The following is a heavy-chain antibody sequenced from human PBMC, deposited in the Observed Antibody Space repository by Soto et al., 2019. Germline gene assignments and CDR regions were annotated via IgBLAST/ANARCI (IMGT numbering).Heavy chain of an antibody. Sequence: LSLTCAVYGGSFSGYYWSWIRQPAWKGLELIGEINHSGSTNYNPSLKSRVTISVDTSKNQFSLKLSSVTAADTAVYYCARTKTATGLYYYGMDVWGQGTTVTVSS. V-gene: IGHV4-34*01. J-gene: IGHJ6*02. CDR2: INHSGST. CDR1: GGSFSGYY. CDR3: ARTKTATGLYYYGMDV. D-gene: IGHD2-21*02.